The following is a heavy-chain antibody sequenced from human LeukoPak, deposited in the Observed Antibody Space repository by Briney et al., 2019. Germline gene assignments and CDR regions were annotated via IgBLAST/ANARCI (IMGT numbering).Heavy chain of an antibody. Sequence: ASVKVSCMASRYTFTSYDINWVREAAGQGLEWMGWMNPSTGRTGFAQKFQGRLTMTRDTSISTAYMELSSLRSEDTAVYYCARLSQTPDYYSNGGYYYLGYWGQGTPVTVSS. CDR2: MNPSTGRT. V-gene: IGHV1-8*01. CDR3: ARLSQTPDYYSNGGYYYLGY. CDR1: RYTFTSYD. J-gene: IGHJ4*02. D-gene: IGHD3-22*01.